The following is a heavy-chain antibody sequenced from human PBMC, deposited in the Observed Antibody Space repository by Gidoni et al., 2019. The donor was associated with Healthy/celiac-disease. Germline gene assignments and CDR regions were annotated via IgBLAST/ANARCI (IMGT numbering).Heavy chain of an antibody. CDR3: ARAQYYYDSSGYYGCDI. J-gene: IGHJ3*02. CDR2: ISAYNGNT. Sequence: QVQLVQSGAEVKKPGASVKVSCKASGYTFTSYGISWVRQAPGQGLEWMGWISAYNGNTNYAQKLQGRVTMTTDTSTSTAYMELRSLRSDDTAVYYCARAQYYYDSSGYYGCDIWGQGTMVTVSS. V-gene: IGHV1-18*01. D-gene: IGHD3-22*01. CDR1: GYTFTSYG.